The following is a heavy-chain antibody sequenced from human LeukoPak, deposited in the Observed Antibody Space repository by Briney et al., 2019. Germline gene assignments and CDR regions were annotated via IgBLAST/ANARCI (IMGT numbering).Heavy chain of an antibody. CDR3: AQWFGEQQYRH. D-gene: IGHD3-10*01. V-gene: IGHV3-21*01. CDR1: GFTFSSYS. Sequence: PGGSLRLSCAASGFTFSSYSMNWVRQAPGKGLGWVSSISSSSYYIYYVDSVKGRFTISRDNSKNTLYLQMNSLRAEDTAVYYCAQWFGEQQYRHWGQGTLVTVSS. J-gene: IGHJ1*01. CDR2: ISSSSYYI.